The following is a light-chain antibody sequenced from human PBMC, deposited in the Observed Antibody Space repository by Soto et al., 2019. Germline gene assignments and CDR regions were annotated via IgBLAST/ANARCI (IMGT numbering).Light chain of an antibody. Sequence: QSALTQPASVSGSLGQSITISCTGTSSDIGGHNYVSWYQLHPGKAPKVLIFEVIKRPSGVSTRFSGSKSGNMASLTISGLRPEDEGDYYCSSFTSTSTLILGGGTQLTVL. V-gene: IGLV2-14*01. CDR2: EVI. CDR3: SSFTSTSTLI. CDR1: SSDIGGHNY. J-gene: IGLJ2*01.